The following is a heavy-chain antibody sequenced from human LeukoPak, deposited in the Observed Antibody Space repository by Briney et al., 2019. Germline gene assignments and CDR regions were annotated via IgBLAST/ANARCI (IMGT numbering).Heavy chain of an antibody. CDR2: VSPIFATA. D-gene: IGHD3-22*01. CDR1: GGTFSSYA. Sequence: SEKVSCKASGGTFSSYAISWVRQAPGQGLEWMGGVSPIFATANYSQKFQARVTITADESTSTAYMQLSSLRSEDTAVYYCARAPKPKVEQTRKVQDSSGYYYFRYYYYGMDVWGQRTTVTVSS. V-gene: IGHV1-69*01. CDR3: ARAPKPKVEQTRKVQDSSGYYYFRYYYYGMDV. J-gene: IGHJ6*02.